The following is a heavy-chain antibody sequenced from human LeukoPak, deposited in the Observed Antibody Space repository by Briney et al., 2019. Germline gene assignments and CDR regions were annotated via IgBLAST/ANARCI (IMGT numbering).Heavy chain of an antibody. J-gene: IGHJ4*02. CDR2: IYHSGST. Sequence: SETLSLTCTVSGGSINSYYWSWIRQPPGKGLEWIGYIYHSGSTYYNPSLKSRVTISVDRSKNQFSLKLSSVTAADTAVYYCARDRGGTLDYWGQGTLVTVSS. CDR1: GGSINSYY. V-gene: IGHV4-59*12. D-gene: IGHD1-14*01. CDR3: ARDRGGTLDY.